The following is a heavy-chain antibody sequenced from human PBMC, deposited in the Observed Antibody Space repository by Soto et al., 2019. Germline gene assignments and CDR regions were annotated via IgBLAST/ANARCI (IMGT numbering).Heavy chain of an antibody. Sequence: PGETLKISCKGSGYSFTSYWIGWVRQMPGKVLEWMGIIYPGDSDTRYSPSFQGQVTISADKSISTAYLQWSSLKASDTAMYYCARRGYCSSTSCLNWFDPWGQGTLVTVSS. V-gene: IGHV5-51*01. CDR1: GYSFTSYW. CDR3: ARRGYCSSTSCLNWFDP. D-gene: IGHD2-2*01. J-gene: IGHJ5*02. CDR2: IYPGDSDT.